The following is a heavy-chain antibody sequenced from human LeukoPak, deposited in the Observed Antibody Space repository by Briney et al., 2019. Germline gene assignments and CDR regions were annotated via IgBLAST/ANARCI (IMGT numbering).Heavy chain of an antibody. V-gene: IGHV3-23*01. J-gene: IGHJ4*02. CDR2: ISAGGDT. Sequence: GGSLRLSCAASGFTFSNYGMSWVRQAPGKGLEWVSTISAGGDTYYANSVGGRFTISRGISKNMLYLQMNSLRAEDTAVYYCAKTFNWNYFDYWGQGTLVTVSS. CDR1: GFTFSNYG. D-gene: IGHD1-1*01. CDR3: AKTFNWNYFDY.